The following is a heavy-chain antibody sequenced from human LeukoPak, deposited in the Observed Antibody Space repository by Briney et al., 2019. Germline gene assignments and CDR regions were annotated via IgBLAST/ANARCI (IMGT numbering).Heavy chain of an antibody. CDR2: MNPNSGNA. CDR3: AISRVVGAARFAFDI. CDR1: GYTFTIYD. D-gene: IGHD2-15*01. Sequence: ASVKVSCKASGYTFTIYDINWVRQVPGQGLEWMGWMNPNSGNAGYAQMFQGRVTMTRDTSINTAYVELSSLRSEDTAVYYCAISRVVGAARFAFDIWDQGTMITVSS. J-gene: IGHJ3*02. V-gene: IGHV1-8*01.